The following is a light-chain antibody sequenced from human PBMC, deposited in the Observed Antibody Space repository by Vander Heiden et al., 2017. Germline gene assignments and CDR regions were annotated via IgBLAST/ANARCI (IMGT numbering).Light chain of an antibody. V-gene: IGLV1-47*01. CDR2: RNN. CDR1: SSNIGSNY. CDR3: AAWDDSLSGPV. Sequence: QSVLTQPPSASGTPGQRVPISCSGSSSNIGSNYVYWYQQLPGTAPKLLISRNNQRPSGVPDRFSGSKSGTSGSLAISGLRSEDEADYYCAAWDDSLSGPVFGGGTKLTVL. J-gene: IGLJ2*01.